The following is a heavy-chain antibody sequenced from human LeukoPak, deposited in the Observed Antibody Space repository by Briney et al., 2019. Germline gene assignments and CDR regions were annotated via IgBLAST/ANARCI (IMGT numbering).Heavy chain of an antibody. Sequence: GESLKISCKGSGYTFTSFWIGWVRQMPGKGLEWMGVIYPGDSDTSSSPSFQGQVTISADKSISTAYLQWSSLKASDSAMYDCARHTRPPRYTSAWYIDYWGQGTLVTVSS. CDR1: GYTFTSFW. J-gene: IGHJ4*02. CDR2: IYPGDSDT. CDR3: ARHTRPPRYTSAWYIDY. D-gene: IGHD6-19*01. V-gene: IGHV5-51*01.